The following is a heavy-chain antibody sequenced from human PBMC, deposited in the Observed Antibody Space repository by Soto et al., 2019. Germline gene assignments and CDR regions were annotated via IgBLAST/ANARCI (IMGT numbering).Heavy chain of an antibody. D-gene: IGHD6-13*01. J-gene: IGHJ4*02. CDR2: ISSSGSTI. CDR1: GFTFSSYE. Sequence: EVQLVESGGGLVQPGGSLRRSCAASGFTFSSYEMNWVRQAPGKGLEWVSYISSSGSTIYYADSVKGRFTISRDNAKNSLYLQMNSLRAEDTAVYYCARDPARMYSSSWGWTLDYWGQGTLVTVSS. V-gene: IGHV3-48*03. CDR3: ARDPARMYSSSWGWTLDY.